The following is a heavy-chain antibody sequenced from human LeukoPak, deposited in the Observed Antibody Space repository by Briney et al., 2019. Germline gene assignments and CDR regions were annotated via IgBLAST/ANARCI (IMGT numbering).Heavy chain of an antibody. Sequence: PGGSLRLSCAASGFTFSSYNMNWVRQAPGKGLEWVSYISRSSNTIYYADAVKGRFTISRDNAKNSVYLQMNSLRDEDTAVYYCARDYGDHGEYFDYWGQGTLVTVSS. CDR1: GFTFSSYN. D-gene: IGHD4-17*01. CDR2: ISRSSNTI. J-gene: IGHJ4*02. CDR3: ARDYGDHGEYFDY. V-gene: IGHV3-48*02.